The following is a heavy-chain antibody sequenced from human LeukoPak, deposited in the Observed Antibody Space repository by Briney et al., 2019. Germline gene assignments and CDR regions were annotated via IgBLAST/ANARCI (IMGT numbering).Heavy chain of an antibody. CDR3: ARDLGSAFDI. D-gene: IGHD1-26*01. J-gene: IGHJ3*02. CDR2: ISSNGGST. CDR1: GFTFSSYA. Sequence: QTGGSLRLSCAASGFTFSSYAMHWVRQAPGKGLEYVSAISSNGGSTYYANSVKGRFTISRDNSKNTLYLQMGSLRAEDMAVYYCARDLGSAFDIWGQGTMVTVSS. V-gene: IGHV3-64*01.